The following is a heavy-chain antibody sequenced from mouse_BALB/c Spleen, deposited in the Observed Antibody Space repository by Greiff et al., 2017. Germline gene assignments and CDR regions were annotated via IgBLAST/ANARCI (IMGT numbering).Heavy chain of an antibody. J-gene: IGHJ4*01. Sequence: EVNLVESGGGLVKPGGSLKLSCAASGFTFSSYTMSWVRQTPEKRLEWVATISSGGSYTYYPDSVKGRFTISRDNAKNTLYLQMSSLKSEDTAMYYCTRGGFTTVVDYYAMDYWGQGTSVTVSS. CDR3: TRGGFTTVVDYYAMDY. CDR1: GFTFSSYT. D-gene: IGHD1-1*01. CDR2: ISSGGSYT. V-gene: IGHV5-6-4*01.